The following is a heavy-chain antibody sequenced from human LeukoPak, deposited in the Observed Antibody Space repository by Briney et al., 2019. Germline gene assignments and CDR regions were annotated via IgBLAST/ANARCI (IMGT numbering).Heavy chain of an antibody. Sequence: PGGSLRLSCAASGFTFSSFAMSWVRQAPGKGLEWVSAISGSGGSTYYADSVKGRFTISRDNSKNTLYLQMNSLRAEDTAVYYCATRVGCSGGSCPPTFDYWGQGTLVTVSS. D-gene: IGHD2-15*01. J-gene: IGHJ4*02. CDR2: ISGSGGST. CDR1: GFTFSSFA. V-gene: IGHV3-23*01. CDR3: ATRVGCSGGSCPPTFDY.